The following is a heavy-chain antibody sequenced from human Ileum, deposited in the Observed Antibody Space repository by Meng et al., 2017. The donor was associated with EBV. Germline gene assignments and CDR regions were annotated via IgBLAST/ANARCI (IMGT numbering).Heavy chain of an antibody. CDR3: ASSDYYRSDY. CDR2: TSHSGST. Sequence: QGKLKESAPGLGKPSETLSLTCAVSGGSSSRRGWGSWVRQPPGKGLEWIGETSHSGSTNYSPSLKSRVTISLDKSKNQLSLKLNSVTAADTAVYYCASSDYYRSDYWGQGTLVTVSS. CDR1: GGSSSRRGW. J-gene: IGHJ4*02. D-gene: IGHD3-22*01. V-gene: IGHV4-4*02.